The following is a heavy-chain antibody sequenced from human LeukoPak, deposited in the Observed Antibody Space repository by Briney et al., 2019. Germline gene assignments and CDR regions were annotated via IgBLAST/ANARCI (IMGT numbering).Heavy chain of an antibody. V-gene: IGHV4-61*02. CDR3: ARGVSSSWYGTDY. D-gene: IGHD6-13*01. CDR2: IYTSGST. CDR1: GGSISSGDFY. J-gene: IGHJ4*02. Sequence: SETLSLTCTVSGGSISSGDFYWSWIRQPAGKGLEWIGRIYTSGSTNYNPSLKSRVTISVDTSKNQFSLKLSSVTAADTAVYYCARGVSSSWYGTDYWGQGTLVTVSS.